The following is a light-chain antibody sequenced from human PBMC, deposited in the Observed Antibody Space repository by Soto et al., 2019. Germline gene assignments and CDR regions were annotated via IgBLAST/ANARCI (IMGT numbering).Light chain of an antibody. CDR1: QSISTH. Sequence: DIQMTQSPSSLSASVGDRISITCRASQSISTHLSWYQQKPGKAPKLLIYDASNLETGVPSRFSGSGSGTDFTFTISSLQPEDIATYYCQQYDNLPLTFGGGTKVDI. CDR2: DAS. J-gene: IGKJ4*01. CDR3: QQYDNLPLT. V-gene: IGKV1-33*01.